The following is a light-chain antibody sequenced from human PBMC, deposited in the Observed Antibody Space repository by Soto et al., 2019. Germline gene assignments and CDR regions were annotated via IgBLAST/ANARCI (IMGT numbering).Light chain of an antibody. CDR1: QSLLNSNGYNC. Sequence: DIVMTQSPLSLPVTPGEPASISCRSSQSLLNSNGYNCLEWHPQKPGQSPQLLIYLGSNRASGVPDRFSGSGSGTDFTLKISRVEAEDVGVYFCMQSLQTPLTFGQGTKVESK. CDR2: LGS. CDR3: MQSLQTPLT. V-gene: IGKV2-28*01. J-gene: IGKJ1*01.